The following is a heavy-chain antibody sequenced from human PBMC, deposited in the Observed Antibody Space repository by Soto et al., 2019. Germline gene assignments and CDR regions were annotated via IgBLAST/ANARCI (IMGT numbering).Heavy chain of an antibody. CDR3: VKGNQLLRYYFEF. Sequence: GGSLRLSCAASGFTFDDYAMHWVRQAPGKGLEYVSGITSDGDSTWHADSVKDRFTISRDNSKNTLFLQMSSLRVEDTAIYFCVKGNQLLRYYFEFWGPGTLVTVSS. J-gene: IGHJ4*01. CDR1: GFTFDDYA. V-gene: IGHV3-64D*06. D-gene: IGHD2-15*01. CDR2: ITSDGDST.